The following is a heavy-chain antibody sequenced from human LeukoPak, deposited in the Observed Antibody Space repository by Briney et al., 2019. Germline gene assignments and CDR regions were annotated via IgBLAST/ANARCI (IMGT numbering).Heavy chain of an antibody. Sequence: PGGSLRLSCAASGFTFSTYWMHWVRQAPGKGLVWVSRIKSDGSTNYADSVKGRFTISRDNANNTLSLQMNSLRPEDTGVYYCARAPSEIGGYYPEYFRHWGQGTLVTASS. CDR2: IKSDGST. V-gene: IGHV3-74*01. CDR1: GFTFSTYW. D-gene: IGHD3-22*01. J-gene: IGHJ1*01. CDR3: ARAPSEIGGYYPEYFRH.